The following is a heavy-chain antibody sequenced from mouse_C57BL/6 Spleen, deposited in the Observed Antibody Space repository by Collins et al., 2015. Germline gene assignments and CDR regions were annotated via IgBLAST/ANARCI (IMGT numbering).Heavy chain of an antibody. J-gene: IGHJ4*01. D-gene: IGHD2-3*01. CDR2: NGGT. CDR3: TRWNDASMDY. V-gene: IGHV1S16*01. Sequence: NGGTNFNEKFKSKATLTVDKSSSTAYMQLSSLTSEDSAVYYCTRWNDASMDYWGQGTSVTVSS.